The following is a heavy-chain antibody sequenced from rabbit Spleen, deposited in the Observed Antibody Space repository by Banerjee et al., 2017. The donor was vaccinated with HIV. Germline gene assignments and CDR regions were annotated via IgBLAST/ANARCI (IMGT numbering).Heavy chain of an antibody. D-gene: IGHD8-1*01. CDR2: INAVTGKA. V-gene: IGHV1S45*01. Sequence: QEQLVESRGGLVKPGGSLKLSCTASRFPFSDKAVMCWVRQAPGKGLQWIACINAVTGKAVYAAGAIGRFTFSKTSSTTVTLQMTSLTAADTATYFCARDGAGGSYFALWGPGTLVTVS. CDR1: RFPFSDKAV. CDR3: ARDGAGGSYFAL. J-gene: IGHJ4*01.